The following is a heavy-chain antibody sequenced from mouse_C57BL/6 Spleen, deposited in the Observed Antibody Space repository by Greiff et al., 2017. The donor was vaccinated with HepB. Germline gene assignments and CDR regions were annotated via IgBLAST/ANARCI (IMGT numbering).Heavy chain of an antibody. J-gene: IGHJ3*01. V-gene: IGHV1-78*01. CDR1: GYTFTDHT. CDR3: ARGSYDSWFAY. D-gene: IGHD2-12*01. CDR2: IYPSDGST. Sequence: VQLVEPDAELVKPGASVKISCKVSGYTFTDHTIHWMKQRPEQGLEWIGYIYPSDGSTKYNEKFKGKATLTADKSSSTAYMQLNSLTSEDSAVYFCARGSYDSWFAYWGQGTLVTVSA.